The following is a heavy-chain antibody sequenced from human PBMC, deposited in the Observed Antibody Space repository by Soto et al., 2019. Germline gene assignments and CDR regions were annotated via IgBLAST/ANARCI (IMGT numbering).Heavy chain of an antibody. CDR2: ISGSGDGT. J-gene: IGHJ4*02. CDR3: AKEGLERLFNFDC. Sequence: EVPVLESGGGLVQPGGSLRLSCEAPGITFSSYAMSWVRQAAGKGLEWVSGISGSGDGTYYADSVKGRFTISRDNSKNTLYLQMNSLRAEDTAVYYCAKEGLERLFNFDCWGQGTLVTVSS. V-gene: IGHV3-23*01. D-gene: IGHD1-1*01. CDR1: GITFSSYA.